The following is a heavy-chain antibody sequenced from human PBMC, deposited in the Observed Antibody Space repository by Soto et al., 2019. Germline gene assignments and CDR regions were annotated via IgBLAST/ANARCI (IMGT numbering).Heavy chain of an antibody. D-gene: IGHD5-12*01. V-gene: IGHV3-30*18. CDR2: ISYDGSNK. Sequence: GGSLRLSCAASGFTFSSYGMHWVRQAPGKGLEWVAVISYDGSNKYYADSVKGRFTISRDNSKNTLYLQMNSLRAEDTAVYYCAKDLGWLPPPRPMSGMDVWGQGTTVTVSS. CDR1: GFTFSSYG. J-gene: IGHJ6*02. CDR3: AKDLGWLPPPRPMSGMDV.